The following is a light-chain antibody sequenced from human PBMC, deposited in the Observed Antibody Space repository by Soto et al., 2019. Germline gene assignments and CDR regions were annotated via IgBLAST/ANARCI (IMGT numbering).Light chain of an antibody. Sequence: DIQMTQSPANLSSSFGDRVTITCRASQNIYTWLAWYQQKPGKAPKLLIYEASSLESGVPSRFSGIGSGTEFILTISSLPPDDFASYCCQHYGGLWTFCQGTKVDI. CDR2: EAS. CDR1: QNIYTW. J-gene: IGKJ1*01. V-gene: IGKV1-5*03. CDR3: QHYGGLWT.